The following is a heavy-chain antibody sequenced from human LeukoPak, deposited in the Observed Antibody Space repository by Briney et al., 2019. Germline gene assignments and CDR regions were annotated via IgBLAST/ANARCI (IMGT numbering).Heavy chain of an antibody. CDR1: GYTFTSYD. CDR2: MNPNSGNT. CDR3: ARAATVTDSFDY. D-gene: IGHD4-11*01. Sequence: ASVKVSCKASGYTFTSYDINWVRQATGQGLEWMGWMNPNSGNTGYAQKFQGRVTMTRNTSISTAYMELSSLRSDDTAVYYCARAATVTDSFDYWGQGTLVTVSS. J-gene: IGHJ4*02. V-gene: IGHV1-8*01.